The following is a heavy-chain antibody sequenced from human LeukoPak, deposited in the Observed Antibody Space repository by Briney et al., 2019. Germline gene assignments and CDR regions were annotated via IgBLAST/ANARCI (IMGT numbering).Heavy chain of an antibody. CDR3: AKSGYNRFDY. CDR2: ISSGSSYI. J-gene: IGHJ4*02. V-gene: IGHV3-21*01. D-gene: IGHD5-24*01. CDR1: GFTFNTYS. Sequence: GGSLRLSCAASGFTFNTYSMNWVRQAPGKGLEWVSSISSGSSYIYYADSVKGRFTISRDNAKNSLYLQMNSLRAEDTAVYYCAKSGYNRFDYWGQGTRVTVSS.